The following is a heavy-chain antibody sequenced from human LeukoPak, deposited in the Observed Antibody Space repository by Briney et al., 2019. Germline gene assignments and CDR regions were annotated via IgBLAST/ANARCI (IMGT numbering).Heavy chain of an antibody. CDR1: GGSISSGGYY. J-gene: IGHJ4*02. V-gene: IGHV4-30-2*01. Sequence: SETLSLTCTVSGGSISSGGYYWSWIRQPPGKGLEWIGYIYHSGSTYYNPSLESRVTISVDRSKNQFSLKLSSVTAADTAVYYCARDEEAAAGWGPLLARWGQGTLVTVSS. CDR3: ARDEEAAAGWGPLLAR. D-gene: IGHD6-13*01. CDR2: IYHSGST.